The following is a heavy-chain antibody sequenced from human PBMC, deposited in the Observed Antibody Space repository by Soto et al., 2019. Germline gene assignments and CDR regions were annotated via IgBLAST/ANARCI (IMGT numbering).Heavy chain of an antibody. D-gene: IGHD2-15*01. CDR2: IIPISGTT. CDR3: ARGYCSGGNCYSGMDV. J-gene: IGHJ6*02. CDR1: GGTFSTHA. V-gene: IGHV1-69*13. Sequence: ASVKISCKASGGTFSTHAIIWVRQAPGHGLEWMGGIIPISGTTYYTQKFQGRVTITADEPTSTAFMELSSLKSDDTAVFYCARGYCSGGNCYSGMDVWGQGTMVTVSS.